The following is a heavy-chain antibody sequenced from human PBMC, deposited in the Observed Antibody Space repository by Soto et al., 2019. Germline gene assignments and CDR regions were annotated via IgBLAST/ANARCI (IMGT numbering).Heavy chain of an antibody. J-gene: IGHJ4*02. Sequence: EVQLVESGGGLVQPGGSLRLSCAASGFTFTTYSMNWVRQAPGKGLEWVSYISSSSSTTYYADSVNARFTISSDNAKNSLYLQMNSLRDEATAVYYCAIDAGSWGYWGQGTLVTVSS. CDR3: AIDAGSWGY. CDR1: GFTFTTYS. CDR2: ISSSSSTT. V-gene: IGHV3-48*02. D-gene: IGHD3-10*01.